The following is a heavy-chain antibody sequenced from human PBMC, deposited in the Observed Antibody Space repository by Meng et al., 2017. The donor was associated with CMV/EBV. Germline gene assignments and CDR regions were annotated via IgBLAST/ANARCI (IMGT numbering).Heavy chain of an antibody. V-gene: IGHV4-34*01. CDR2: INHSGST. D-gene: IGHD3-10*01. Sequence: SETLSLTCAVYGGSFSGYYWSWIRQPPGKGLEWIGEINHSGSTNYNPSLKSRVTISVDTTKNQFSLKLSSVTAADTAVYYCARKITMVRGVISCESWFDYWGQGTLVTVSS. J-gene: IGHJ4*02. CDR3: ARKITMVRGVISCESWFDY. CDR1: GGSFSGYY.